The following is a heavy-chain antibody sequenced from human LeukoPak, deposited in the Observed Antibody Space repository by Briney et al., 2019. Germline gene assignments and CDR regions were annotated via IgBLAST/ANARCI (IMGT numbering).Heavy chain of an antibody. Sequence: SQTLSLTCTVSGGSISSGGYYWSWIRQHPGKGLEWIGYTYYSGSTYYNPSLKSRVTISVDTSKNQFSLKLSSVTAADTAVYYCAWGGDSSGYSFDYWGQGTLVTVSS. D-gene: IGHD3-22*01. CDR3: AWGGDSSGYSFDY. CDR2: TYYSGST. V-gene: IGHV4-31*03. CDR1: GGSISSGGYY. J-gene: IGHJ4*02.